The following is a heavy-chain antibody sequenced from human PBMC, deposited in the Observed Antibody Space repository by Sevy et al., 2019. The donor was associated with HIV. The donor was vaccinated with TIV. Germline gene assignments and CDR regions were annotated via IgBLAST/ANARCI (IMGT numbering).Heavy chain of an antibody. V-gene: IGHV1-69*13. J-gene: IGHJ5*02. CDR3: ARGSGSKTWFDP. CDR1: GGTFSSYA. CDR2: IIPIFGTA. D-gene: IGHD5-12*01. Sequence: ASVKVSCKTSGGTFSSYAISWVRQAPGQGLEWMGGIIPIFGTANYAQKFQGRVTITADESTSTDYMDLSSLRSEDTAVYYCARGSGSKTWFDPWGQGTLVTVSS.